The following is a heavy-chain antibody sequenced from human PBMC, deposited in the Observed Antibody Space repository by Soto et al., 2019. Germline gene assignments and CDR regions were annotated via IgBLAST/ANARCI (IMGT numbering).Heavy chain of an antibody. CDR2: INPSSGST. V-gene: IGHV1-46*03. CDR1: GNTFTSYY. J-gene: IGHJ6*02. Sequence: QVQLVQSGAEVKKPGASVKVSCKASGNTFTSYYMHWVRQAPGQGLEWMGIINPSSGSTSYAQKCQGRVTMTRDTSTSTVYMELSSLRSEDTAVYYCARDRAPGWAYYYGMDVWGQGTTVTVSS. CDR3: ARDRAPGWAYYYGMDV. D-gene: IGHD1-26*01.